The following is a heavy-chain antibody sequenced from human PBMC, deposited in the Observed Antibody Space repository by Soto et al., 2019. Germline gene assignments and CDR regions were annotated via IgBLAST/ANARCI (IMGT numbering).Heavy chain of an antibody. CDR1: GGSFSDYH. Sequence: QVQLQQWGAGLLKPSETLSLTCAVYGGSFSDYHWSWIRQPPGKGREWIGEISHRGSINYNPSLKSRVARTGDTSRMQCSLKLGSVAAADTDVYYCVTFGGATTVIGGCPRDSWGQGTLVTVSS. D-gene: IGHD3-16*01. V-gene: IGHV4-34*01. CDR3: VTFGGATTVIGGCPRDS. CDR2: ISHRGSI. J-gene: IGHJ4*02.